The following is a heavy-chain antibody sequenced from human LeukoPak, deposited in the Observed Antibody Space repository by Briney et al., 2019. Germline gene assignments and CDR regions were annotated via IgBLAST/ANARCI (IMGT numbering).Heavy chain of an antibody. D-gene: IGHD3-10*01. CDR2: ISSSGSTI. V-gene: IGHV3-48*03. CDR3: ARRRYGSGDIDY. CDR1: GFTFSSFW. J-gene: IGHJ4*02. Sequence: PGGSLRLSCAASGFTFSSFWMSWVRQAPGKGLEWVSYISSSGSTIYYADSVKGRFTISRDNAKNSLYLQMNSLRAEDTAVYYCARRRYGSGDIDYWGQGTLVTVSS.